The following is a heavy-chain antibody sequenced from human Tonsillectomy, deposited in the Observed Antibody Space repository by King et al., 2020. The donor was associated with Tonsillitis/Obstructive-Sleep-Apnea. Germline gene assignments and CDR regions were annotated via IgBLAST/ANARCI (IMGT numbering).Heavy chain of an antibody. V-gene: IGHV6-1*01. J-gene: IGHJ6*03. CDR2: TSFRSKWFN. D-gene: IGHD6-13*01. CDR3: ARVRAAAGTSYFYYMDV. CDR1: GDSVSSNTAS. Sequence: VQLQQPGPGLVKPSQTLSLTCAISGDSVSSNTASWNWIRQSPSRGLWWLGRTSFRSKWFNDYAVFLKSRLTINPDPSRNQFSLQLNSVTPEDTAVYFCARVRAAAGTSYFYYMDVWGKGTTVTVSS.